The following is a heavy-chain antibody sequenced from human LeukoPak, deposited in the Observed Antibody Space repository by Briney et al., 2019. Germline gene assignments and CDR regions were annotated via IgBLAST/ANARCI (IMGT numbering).Heavy chain of an antibody. CDR3: ARGGARNYDFWNGYYTY. D-gene: IGHD3-3*01. CDR1: GGSFSGYY. J-gene: IGHJ4*02. CDR2: INHSGST. Sequence: SETLSLTCAVYGGSFSGYYWSWIRQPPGKGLEWIGEINHSGSTNYNPSLKSRVTISVDTSKNQFSLKLSSVTAADTAVHYCARGGARNYDFWNGYYTYWGQGTLVTVSS. V-gene: IGHV4-34*01.